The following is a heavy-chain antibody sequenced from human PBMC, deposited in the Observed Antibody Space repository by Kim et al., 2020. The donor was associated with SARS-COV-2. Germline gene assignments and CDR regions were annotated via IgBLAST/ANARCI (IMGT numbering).Heavy chain of an antibody. D-gene: IGHD3-9*01. CDR3: AREHYDILTGYPRTYFDY. V-gene: IGHV3-66*01. Sequence: GRFTISRDDSKNTLYLQMNSLGAEDTAVYYCAREHYDILTGYPRTYFDYWGQGTLVTVSS. J-gene: IGHJ4*02.